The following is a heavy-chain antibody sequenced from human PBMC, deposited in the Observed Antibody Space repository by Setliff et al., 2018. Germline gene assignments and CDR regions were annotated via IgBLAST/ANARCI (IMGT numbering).Heavy chain of an antibody. CDR3: ARLGVFPDAFDV. Sequence: GASLSISCKGSGYRFTSNWVAWVRQMPGKGLEWMGIVFPADSDTRYSPSFKGQVTISADKSINTAYLQWRSLKASDTAVYYCARLGVFPDAFDVWGPGTMVTVSS. D-gene: IGHD3-16*01. CDR1: GYRFTSNW. J-gene: IGHJ3*01. CDR2: VFPADSDT. V-gene: IGHV5-51*01.